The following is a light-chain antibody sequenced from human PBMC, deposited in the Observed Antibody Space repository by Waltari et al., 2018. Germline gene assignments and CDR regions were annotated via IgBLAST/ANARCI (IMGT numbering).Light chain of an antibody. Sequence: QSVLTQPPSASETPGQRVTSSCSGSHSNHGRHYLYLSPQLPGSAPKPLIYRNNLRPSGVPDRFSASKYGTLASLTISGLQTEDEADYYCCSYSTGGSWMFGGGTKLTVL. CDR1: HSNHGRHY. V-gene: IGLV1-47*01. CDR2: RNN. J-gene: IGLJ3*02. CDR3: CSYSTGGSWM.